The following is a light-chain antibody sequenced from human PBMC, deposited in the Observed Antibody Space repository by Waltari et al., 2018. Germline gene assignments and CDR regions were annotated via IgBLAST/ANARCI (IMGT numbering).Light chain of an antibody. CDR2: DAS. CDR3: QQYENFPLT. V-gene: IGKV1-33*01. CDR1: KDISNN. Sequence: DIQMTQSPSSLSSSVGDRVTITCQARKDISNNLNWYQQTPGKATKPLIYDASRLEAGVPSRLSGSASGTDFTFTISSLKPEDFATYYCQQYENFPLTFGAGTKVEI. J-gene: IGKJ4*01.